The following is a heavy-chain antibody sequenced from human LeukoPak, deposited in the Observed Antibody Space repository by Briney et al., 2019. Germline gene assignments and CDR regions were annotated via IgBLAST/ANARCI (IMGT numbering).Heavy chain of an antibody. V-gene: IGHV1-2*02. D-gene: IGHD4-23*01. J-gene: IGHJ4*02. Sequence: ASVKVSCKASGYTFIGDYLHWVRQAPGQGLEWMGWINLSRGGTNYAHNFQGRITLTRDTSINTAYMELSRLTSGDTAVYYCVRDFMTLVTPGPFDFWGQGTLVTVSS. CDR1: GYTFIGDY. CDR2: INLSRGGT. CDR3: VRDFMTLVTPGPFDF.